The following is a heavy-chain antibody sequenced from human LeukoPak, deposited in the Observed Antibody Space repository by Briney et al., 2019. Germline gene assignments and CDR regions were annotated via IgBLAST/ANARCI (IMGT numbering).Heavy chain of an antibody. Sequence: GGSLRLSCAASGFTFSGSAIHWVRQAPGKGLEWVANIKEDGSAKYYVDSVKGRFTISRDNAKNSLYLQMNSLRAEDTAVYYCVMDMDVWGQGTTVTVSS. CDR2: IKEDGSAK. J-gene: IGHJ6*02. V-gene: IGHV3-7*05. CDR1: GFTFSGSA. CDR3: VMDMDV.